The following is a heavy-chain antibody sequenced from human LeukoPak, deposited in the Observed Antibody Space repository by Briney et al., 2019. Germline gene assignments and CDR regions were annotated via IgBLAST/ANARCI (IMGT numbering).Heavy chain of an antibody. CDR2: IYYSGST. CDR1: GGSISSGGYY. CDR3: ARRGYCSGTNCYMFDY. J-gene: IGHJ4*02. V-gene: IGHV4-61*08. Sequence: SETLSLTCTVSGGSISSGGYYWSWVRQHPGKGLEWIGYIYYSGSTNYNPSFKSRVTTSVDTSKNQFSLRLSSVTAADTAVYYCARRGYCSGTNCYMFDYWGQGTLVTVSS. D-gene: IGHD2-2*02.